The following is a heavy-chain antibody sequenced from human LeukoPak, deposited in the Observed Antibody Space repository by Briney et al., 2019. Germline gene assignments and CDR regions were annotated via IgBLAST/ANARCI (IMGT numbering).Heavy chain of an antibody. D-gene: IGHD3-10*01. CDR2: VNADGSRT. CDR3: ARDGLVVRGTFPENWFDP. CDR1: GFTFSTYW. Sequence: PGGSLRLSCAASGFTFSTYWMYWVRQAPGKGLVWVSGVNADGSRTNYADSVKGRFTISRDNAKNTLHLQMNSLRAEDTAVYYCARDGLVVRGTFPENWFDPWGQGTLVTVSS. V-gene: IGHV3-74*01. J-gene: IGHJ5*02.